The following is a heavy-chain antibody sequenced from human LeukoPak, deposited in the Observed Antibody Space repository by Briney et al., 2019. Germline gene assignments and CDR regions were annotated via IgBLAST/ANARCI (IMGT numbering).Heavy chain of an antibody. CDR2: IHYSGST. CDR3: TRDSSPGPQYL. CDR1: GGSINYYY. V-gene: IGHV4-59*01. J-gene: IGHJ4*02. D-gene: IGHD4-11*01. Sequence: SETLSLTCTVSGGSINYYYWNWIRQSPGKGLEWIGYIHYSGSTNYNPSLESRVTISIDTSKTQFSLKLTSVTAADTAMYHCTRDSSPGPQYLWGQGVLVTVSS.